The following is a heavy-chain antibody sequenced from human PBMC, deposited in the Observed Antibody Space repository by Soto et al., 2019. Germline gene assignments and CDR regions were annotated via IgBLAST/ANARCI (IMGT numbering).Heavy chain of an antibody. CDR1: GFTFDSHW. J-gene: IGHJ4*02. Sequence: ESGGVLVQPGGSLRLSCVPPGFTFDSHWMHWVRQAPGEGLVWVSRIKTDGYAAAYADSVKGRFTISRDNTKNTVYLQMNSLRAEDTAVYFCVRESGVAADCWGQGTLVTVSS. CDR2: IKTDGYAA. D-gene: IGHD6-19*01. CDR3: VRESGVAADC. V-gene: IGHV3-74*01.